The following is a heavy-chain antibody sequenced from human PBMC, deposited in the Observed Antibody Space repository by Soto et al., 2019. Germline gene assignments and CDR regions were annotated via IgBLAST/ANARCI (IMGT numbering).Heavy chain of an antibody. Sequence: SVKVSCKGSGYTFSSYAMHWVRQAPGQRLEWMGWINAGYGNTKSSQKFQDRVTISRDTSASTAYMELTSLRSEDTAVYYCARDTGDGTFDFWGQGTLVTVYS. D-gene: IGHD7-27*01. CDR2: INAGYGNT. CDR1: GYTFSSYA. CDR3: ARDTGDGTFDF. V-gene: IGHV1-3*01. J-gene: IGHJ4*02.